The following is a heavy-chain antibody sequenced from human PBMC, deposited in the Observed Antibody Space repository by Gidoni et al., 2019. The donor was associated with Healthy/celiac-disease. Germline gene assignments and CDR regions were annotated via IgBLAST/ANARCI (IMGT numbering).Heavy chain of an antibody. D-gene: IGHD5-18*01. V-gene: IGHV4-31*03. CDR3: ARAPRGYSYGADY. Sequence: QGQLQESGPGRVKTSQTLSLTCTVPCGSLSSGGYYGSWIRQHAGNGLEWIGYSHYSGSAYYNPSLKSRVTISVDTSKIQFSLKLSSVTAADTAVYYCARAPRGYSYGADYWGQGTLVTVSS. J-gene: IGHJ4*02. CDR2: SHYSGSA. CDR1: CGSLSSGGYY.